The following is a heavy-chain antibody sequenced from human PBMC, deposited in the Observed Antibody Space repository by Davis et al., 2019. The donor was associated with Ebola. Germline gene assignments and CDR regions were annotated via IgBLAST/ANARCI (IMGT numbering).Heavy chain of an antibody. CDR3: AKDDFYSGYYSGNYYYGVDV. CDR1: GFTFSTYS. D-gene: IGHD3-3*01. CDR2: ITSSSSTI. Sequence: PGGSLRLSCAASGFTFSTYSMNWVRQAPGKGLEWLSYITSSSSTIDYADSVKGRFTISRDNSKNTLYLQMNSLRAEDTAVYYCAKDDFYSGYYSGNYYYGVDVWGQGTTVTVS. V-gene: IGHV3-48*01. J-gene: IGHJ6*02.